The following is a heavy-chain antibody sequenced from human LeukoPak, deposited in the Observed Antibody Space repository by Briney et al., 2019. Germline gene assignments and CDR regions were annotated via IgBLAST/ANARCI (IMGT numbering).Heavy chain of an antibody. CDR1: GGSISHYY. CDR2: IYYSGST. J-gene: IGHJ4*02. V-gene: IGHV4-59*01. CDR3: ARVPEWELLGRGSYYFDY. Sequence: SETLSLTCTVSGGSISHYYWSWIRQPPGKGLEWIGYIYYSGSTNYNPSLKSRVTISVDTSKNQFSLKLRSVTAADTAVYYCARVPEWELLGRGSYYFDYWGQGTLVTVSS. D-gene: IGHD1-26*01.